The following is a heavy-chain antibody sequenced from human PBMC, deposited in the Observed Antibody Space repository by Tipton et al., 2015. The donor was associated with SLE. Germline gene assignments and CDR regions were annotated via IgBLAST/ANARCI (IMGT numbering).Heavy chain of an antibody. J-gene: IGHJ3*02. CDR2: IYTSGST. V-gene: IGHV4-61*09. CDR3: ARTDIAVAGTRGAFDI. D-gene: IGHD6-19*01. CDR1: GGSISSGSYY. Sequence: VSGGSISSGSYYWSWIRQPAGKGLEWIGYIYTSGSTNYNPSLKSRVTISVDTSKNQFSLKLSSVTAADTAVYYCARTDIAVAGTRGAFDIWGQGTMVTVSS.